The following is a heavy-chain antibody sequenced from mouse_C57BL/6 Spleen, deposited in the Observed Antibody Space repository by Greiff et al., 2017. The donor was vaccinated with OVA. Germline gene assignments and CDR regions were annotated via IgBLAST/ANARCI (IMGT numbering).Heavy chain of an antibody. CDR2: IDPNSGGT. CDR1: GYTFTSYC. Sequence: VQLQQPGAELVKPGASVKLSCTASGYTFTSYCMHWVKQRPGRGLEWIGRIDPNSGGTKYNEKFKSKATLTIDKPSNTAYMQLSSLTSEGCAVYYYAGSDNCEGDWFGYWGQGTLVTVS. V-gene: IGHV1-72*01. D-gene: IGHD2-13*01. J-gene: IGHJ3*01. CDR3: AGSDNCEGDWFGY.